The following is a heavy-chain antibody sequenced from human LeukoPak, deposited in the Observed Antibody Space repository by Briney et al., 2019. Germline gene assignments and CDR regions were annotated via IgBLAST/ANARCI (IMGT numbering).Heavy chain of an antibody. D-gene: IGHD6-6*01. J-gene: IGHJ4*02. Sequence: KPSETLSLTCTVSGGSISTYYWSWIRQPPGKALEWIGYIYYSGSTNYNPSLKSRVTISVDTSKNQFSLKLRSVTAADTAVYYCATSLGEYSSSSGGYWGQGTLVTVSS. V-gene: IGHV4-59*12. CDR3: ATSLGEYSSSSGGY. CDR2: IYYSGST. CDR1: GGSISTYY.